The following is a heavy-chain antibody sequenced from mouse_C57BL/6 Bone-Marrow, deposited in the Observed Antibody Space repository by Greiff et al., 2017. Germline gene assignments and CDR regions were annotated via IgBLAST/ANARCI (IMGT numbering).Heavy chain of an antibody. CDR1: GFNIKDDY. Sequence: EVQLQQSGAELVRPGASVKLSCTASGFNIKDDYMHWVKQRPEQGLEWIGWIDPENGDTEYASKFQGKATITADTSSNTAYLPLSSLTSEDTAVYYCTPLFYYYAMDYWGQGTSVTVSS. J-gene: IGHJ4*01. D-gene: IGHD6-1*01. CDR2: IDPENGDT. V-gene: IGHV14-4*01. CDR3: TPLFYYYAMDY.